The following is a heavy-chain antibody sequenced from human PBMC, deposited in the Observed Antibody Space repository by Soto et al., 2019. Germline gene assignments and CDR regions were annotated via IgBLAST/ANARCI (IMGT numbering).Heavy chain of an antibody. J-gene: IGHJ4*02. CDR1: GCTFSDDA. CDR2: ISFAGNSQ. D-gene: IGHD4-4*01. Sequence: QPGGSLRRSCVGSGCTFSDDAFHWVRQSPGKGLEWVAFISFAGNSQYYTTSVKGRFTISRGNSKNIVYVQMTSLRSEDSGLYYSPSPRANIPGSPNYHFDSWGQVTLVTSSS. CDR3: PSPRANIPGSPNYHFDS. V-gene: IGHV3-30*04.